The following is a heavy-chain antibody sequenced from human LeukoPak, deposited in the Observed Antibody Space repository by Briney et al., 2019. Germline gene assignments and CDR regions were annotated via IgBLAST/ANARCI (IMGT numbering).Heavy chain of an antibody. CDR3: AREYCSSTSCYFFYYYYMDV. CDR1: GFTFSSYE. CDR2: ISRSGSTI. J-gene: IGHJ6*03. V-gene: IGHV3-48*03. Sequence: GGSLRLSCAASGFTFSSYEMNWVRQAPGKGLEWISYISRSGSTIYYADSVKGRFTISRDNAKNSLYLQMNSLRAEDTAVYYCAREYCSSTSCYFFYYYYMDVWGKGTTVTVSS. D-gene: IGHD2-2*01.